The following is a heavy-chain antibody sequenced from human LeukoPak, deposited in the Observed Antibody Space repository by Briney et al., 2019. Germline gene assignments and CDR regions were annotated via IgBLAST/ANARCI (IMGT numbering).Heavy chain of an antibody. V-gene: IGHV3-33*01. CDR1: GFMFSIYG. Sequence: GGSLRLSCTPSGFMFSIYGMHWVHQAPGKGLDWLAVVWYDGSNQYYAASVKGRFTISRGNSKNTVFLQMNSLRAEDTAVYYCARDLFDWNYLAPLDYWGQGILVTVSS. CDR2: VWYDGSNQ. D-gene: IGHD1-7*01. J-gene: IGHJ4*02. CDR3: ARDLFDWNYLAPLDY.